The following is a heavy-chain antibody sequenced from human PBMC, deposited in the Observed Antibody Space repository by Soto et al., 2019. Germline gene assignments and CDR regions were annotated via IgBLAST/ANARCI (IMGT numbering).Heavy chain of an antibody. CDR1: GFTVSSNY. CDR3: AGGVVTAILGAFDI. Sequence: GGSLRLSCAASGFTVSSNYMSWVRQAPGKGLEWVSVIYSGVSSYYADSVKGRFTISRDNSKNTLYFQMNSLRAEDTAVYYCAGGVVTAILGAFDIWGQGTMVTVSS. CDR2: IYSGVSS. V-gene: IGHV3-53*01. J-gene: IGHJ3*02. D-gene: IGHD2-21*02.